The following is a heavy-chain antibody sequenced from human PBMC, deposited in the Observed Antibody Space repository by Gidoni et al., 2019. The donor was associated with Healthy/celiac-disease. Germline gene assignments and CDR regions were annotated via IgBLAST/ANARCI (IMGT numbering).Heavy chain of an antibody. J-gene: IGHJ6*02. V-gene: IGHV3-7*01. Sequence: EVQLVESGGGWVQPGGSLRLAGAASGLTFSSYWMSWVRQAPGKGLEWVANIKQDGSEKYYVDSVKGRFTISRDNAKNSLYLQMNSLRAEDTAVYYCARDWWGYFSGIYYYYGMDVWGQGTTVTVSS. CDR1: GLTFSSYW. CDR2: IKQDGSEK. CDR3: ARDWWGYFSGIYYYYGMDV. D-gene: IGHD1-26*01.